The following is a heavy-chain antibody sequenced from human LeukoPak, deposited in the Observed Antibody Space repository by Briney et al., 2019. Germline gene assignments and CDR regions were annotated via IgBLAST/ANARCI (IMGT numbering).Heavy chain of an antibody. J-gene: IGHJ4*02. Sequence: GGSLRLSCAASGFTFSGSAMHWVRQASGKGLEWVGRIRSKANSYATAYAASVKGRFTISRDDSKNTAYLQMNSLKTEDTAVYYCTRPPGYYDSSGSGYWGQGTLVTVSS. CDR1: GFTFSGSA. CDR3: TRPPGYYDSSGSGY. D-gene: IGHD3-22*01. V-gene: IGHV3-73*01. CDR2: IRSKANSYAT.